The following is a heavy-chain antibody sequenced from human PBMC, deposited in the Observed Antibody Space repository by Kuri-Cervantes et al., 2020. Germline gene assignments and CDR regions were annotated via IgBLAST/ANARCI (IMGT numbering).Heavy chain of an antibody. J-gene: IGHJ6*02. CDR2: IWYDGSNK. CDR3: ARMDTAMVYYYYGMDV. V-gene: IGHV3-33*01. D-gene: IGHD5-18*01. CDR1: GFTFSSYG. Sequence: GESLKISCAASGFTFSSYGMHWVRQAPGKGLEWVAVIWYDGSNKYYAGSVKGRFTISRDNSKNTLYLQMNSLRAEDTAVYYCARMDTAMVYYYYGMDVWGQGTTVTVSS.